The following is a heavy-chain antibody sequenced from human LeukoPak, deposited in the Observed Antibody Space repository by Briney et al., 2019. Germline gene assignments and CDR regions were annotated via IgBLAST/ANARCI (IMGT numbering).Heavy chain of an antibody. D-gene: IGHD6-25*01. V-gene: IGHV4-39*01. J-gene: IGHJ3*02. CDR1: GGSISSGAYY. Sequence: PSETLSLTCSVSGGSISSGAYYWGWIRQPPGKGLEFIGSIYYIGSTFYNPSLKSRITMLVDTSKKQVSLNLTSVTAADTAVYYCARQRANSGTYHLSPFDIWGQGTMVTVSS. CDR2: IYYIGST. CDR3: ARQRANSGTYHLSPFDI.